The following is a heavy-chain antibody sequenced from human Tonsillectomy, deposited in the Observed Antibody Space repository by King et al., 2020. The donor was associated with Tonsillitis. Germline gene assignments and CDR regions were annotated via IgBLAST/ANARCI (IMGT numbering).Heavy chain of an antibody. V-gene: IGHV4-59*01. D-gene: IGHD4-17*01. Sequence: PLQESGPGLVMPSETLSLTCTVSGASINNYYWSWIRPSPGKGLEWIGYIYFTGNTNYNPSLRSRVTISIDTSKTRFSLKINSVPAEDTAVYYCARGPTYGDYNDWGQGTLVTVSS. CDR1: GASINNYY. J-gene: IGHJ4*02. CDR2: IYFTGNT. CDR3: ARGPTYGDYND.